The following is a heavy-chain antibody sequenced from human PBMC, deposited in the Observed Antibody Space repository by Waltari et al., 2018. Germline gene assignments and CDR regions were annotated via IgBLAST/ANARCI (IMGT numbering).Heavy chain of an antibody. CDR3: ASGYCSGGSCYARYWFDP. J-gene: IGHJ5*02. V-gene: IGHV1-69*05. CDR1: GGTFSSYA. D-gene: IGHD2-15*01. CDR2: IIPIFGTA. Sequence: VQLVQSGAEVKKPGSSVKVSCKASGGTFSSYAISWVRTAPGPRLEWMGGIIPIFGTANYAQKFQGRVTITTDESTSTAYMELSSLRSEDTAVYYCASGYCSGGSCYARYWFDPWGQGTLVTVSS.